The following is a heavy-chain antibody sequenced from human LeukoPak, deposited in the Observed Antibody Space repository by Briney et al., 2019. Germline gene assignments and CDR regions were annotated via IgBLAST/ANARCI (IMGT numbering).Heavy chain of an antibody. J-gene: IGHJ6*03. CDR2: ISSSSSYI. CDR1: GFTFKNYG. Sequence: GGSLRLSCAASGFTFKNYGMHWVRQAPGKGLEWVSSISSSSSYIYYADSVKGRFTISRDNAKNSLYLQMNSLRAEDTAVYYCARGWETGYQLLPPYYYYYYMDVWGKGTTVTVSS. V-gene: IGHV3-21*01. D-gene: IGHD2-2*01. CDR3: ARGWETGYQLLPPYYYYYYMDV.